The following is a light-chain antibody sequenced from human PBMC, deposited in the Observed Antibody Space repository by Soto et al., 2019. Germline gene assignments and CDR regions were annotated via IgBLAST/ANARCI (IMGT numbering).Light chain of an antibody. CDR2: EVG. Sequence: QSALTQPASVSASPGQSITISCTGTSSDVGASNYVSWYQQHPGKAPKLMIYEVGNRPSGVSDRFSGPKSGSTASLTISGLQADDEADYYCSAYTSSSTLAYVFGTGTKLTVL. J-gene: IGLJ1*01. CDR1: SSDVGASNY. CDR3: SAYTSSSTLAYV. V-gene: IGLV2-14*01.